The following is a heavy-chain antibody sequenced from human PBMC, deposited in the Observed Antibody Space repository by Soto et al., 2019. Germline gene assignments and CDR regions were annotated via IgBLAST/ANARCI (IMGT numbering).Heavy chain of an antibody. V-gene: IGHV3-21*01. CDR2: ISSRSDM. CDR1: GFTFSTYS. D-gene: IGHD2-2*02. CDR3: AREYTAWPLAYGLDV. Sequence: GGSLRLSCVGSGFTFSTYSINWVRQAPGKGLEWVASISSRSDMYYADAVKSRFTISRDNAKNSVSLQMNSLRAEDTAVYYCAREYTAWPLAYGLDVWGQGTTVTVSS. J-gene: IGHJ6*02.